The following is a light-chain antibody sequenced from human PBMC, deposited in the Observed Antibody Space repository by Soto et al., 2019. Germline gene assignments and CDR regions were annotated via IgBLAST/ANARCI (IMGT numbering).Light chain of an antibody. CDR3: SSYTSSSTLSYV. V-gene: IGLV2-14*01. CDR1: SSDVGGYNY. CDR2: DVS. Sequence: QSVLTQPASVSVSPGQSITISCTGTSSDVGGYNYVSWYQQHPGRAPKLMIYDVSNRPSGVSNRFSGSKSGNTASLTISGPQAEDEADYYCSSYTSSSTLSYVFGTGTKVTVL. J-gene: IGLJ1*01.